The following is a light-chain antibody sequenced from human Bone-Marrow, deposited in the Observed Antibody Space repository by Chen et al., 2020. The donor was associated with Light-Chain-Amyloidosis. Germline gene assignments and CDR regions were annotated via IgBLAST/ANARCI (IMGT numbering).Light chain of an antibody. J-gene: IGLJ3*02. CDR2: GNS. CDR3: QSYDSSLSGSV. V-gene: IGLV1-40*01. CDR1: SSNIGAGYD. Sequence: QSVLTQPPSVSGAPGQRVTISCTGSSSNIGAGYDVHWYQQLPGTAPKLLIYGNSNRPSWVPHRFSCSKSGTSASLAITGVQAEDDADYYCQSYDSSLSGSVFGGGTKLTVL.